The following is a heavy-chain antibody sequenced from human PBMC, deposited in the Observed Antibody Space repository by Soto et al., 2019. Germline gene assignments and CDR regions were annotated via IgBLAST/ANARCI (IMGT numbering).Heavy chain of an antibody. D-gene: IGHD3-10*01. V-gene: IGHV3-23*01. Sequence: GGSLRLSCAASGFTFSSYAMSWVRQAPGKGLEWVSAISGSGGSTYYADSVKGRFTISRDNSRNTLYLQMNSLRAEDTAVYYCARRVIGSSRAFDIWGQGPMVTVSS. J-gene: IGHJ3*02. CDR2: ISGSGGST. CDR1: GFTFSSYA. CDR3: ARRVIGSSRAFDI.